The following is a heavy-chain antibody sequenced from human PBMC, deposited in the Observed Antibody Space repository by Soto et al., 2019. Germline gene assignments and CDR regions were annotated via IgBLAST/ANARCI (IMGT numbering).Heavy chain of an antibody. CDR1: GGSLSGYY. CDR3: ARGLLGGAAT. CDR2: INRSGST. J-gene: IGHJ5*02. D-gene: IGHD3-16*01. Sequence: QVQLQQWGAGLLKPSGTLSLTCAVYGGSLSGYYWSWIRQPPGKGLEWIGEINRSGSTNYIPSLKSRVIISVDTSKNQFSLKLSSVTAADTAVYYCARGLLGGAATWGQGTLVTVSS. V-gene: IGHV4-34*01.